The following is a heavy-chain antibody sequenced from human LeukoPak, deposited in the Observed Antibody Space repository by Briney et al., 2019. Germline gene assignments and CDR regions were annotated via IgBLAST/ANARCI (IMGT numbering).Heavy chain of an antibody. J-gene: IGHJ4*02. V-gene: IGHV1-8*02. CDR2: MNPNSGNT. D-gene: IGHD6-19*01. Sequence: ASVKVSCKASGYTFTGYYMHWVRQAPGQGLEWMGWMNPNSGNTGYAQKFQGRVTMTRNTSISTAYMELSSLRSDDSAVYFCARKSNTSSGWFAFDYWGQGTLVTVSS. CDR1: GYTFTGYY. CDR3: ARKSNTSSGWFAFDY.